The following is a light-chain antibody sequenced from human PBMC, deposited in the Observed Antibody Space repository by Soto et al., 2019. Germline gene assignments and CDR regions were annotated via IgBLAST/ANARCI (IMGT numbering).Light chain of an antibody. Sequence: EIVLTQSPGTLSLSPGERATLSCRASQSVSSSYLALYQQKPGQAPMLLIYGASSRATGISYRFSGSGSRTDLTLTISGLDPDDVAVYYCHQYGSSPTFGQGTKVEIK. V-gene: IGKV3-20*01. CDR2: GAS. J-gene: IGKJ1*01. CDR1: QSVSSSY. CDR3: HQYGSSPT.